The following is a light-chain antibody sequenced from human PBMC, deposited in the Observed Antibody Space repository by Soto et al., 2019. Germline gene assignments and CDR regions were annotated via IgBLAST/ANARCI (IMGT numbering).Light chain of an antibody. Sequence: DIQMTPSPSSLSASVGDRVTITCRARQSISSYLNWYQQKPGKAPKLLIYAASSLQSGVPSRFSGSGSGTEFTLTISSLQSEDFATYYCQQSYTTPITFGQGTRLEIK. CDR2: AAS. V-gene: IGKV1-39*01. CDR3: QQSYTTPIT. CDR1: QSISSY. J-gene: IGKJ5*01.